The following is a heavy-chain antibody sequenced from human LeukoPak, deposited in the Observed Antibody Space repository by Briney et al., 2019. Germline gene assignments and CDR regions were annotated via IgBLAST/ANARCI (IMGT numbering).Heavy chain of an antibody. D-gene: IGHD3-10*01. Sequence: ASVKVSCKASGGTFSSYAISWVRQAPGQGLEWMGGIIPIFGTANYAQKFQGRVTITADESTSTAYMELSSLRSEDTAVYYCASCITMVRGYYYYMDVWGKGTTVTISS. CDR3: ASCITMVRGYYYYMDV. CDR1: GGTFSSYA. J-gene: IGHJ6*03. V-gene: IGHV1-69*01. CDR2: IIPIFGTA.